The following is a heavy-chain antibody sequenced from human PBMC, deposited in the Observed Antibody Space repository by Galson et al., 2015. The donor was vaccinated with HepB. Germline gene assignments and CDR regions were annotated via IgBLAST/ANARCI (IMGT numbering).Heavy chain of an antibody. CDR1: GFTFSSYA. CDR3: ARDSGSTYEAGT. D-gene: IGHD4-11*01. V-gene: IGHV3-30*04. J-gene: IGHJ5*02. CDR2: ISYDGSNK. Sequence: SLRLSCAASGFTFSSYAMHWVRQAPGKGLEWVAVISYDGSNKYYADSVKGRFTISRDNSKNTLYLQMNSLRAEDTAVYYCARDSGSTYEAGTWGQGTLFPVSS.